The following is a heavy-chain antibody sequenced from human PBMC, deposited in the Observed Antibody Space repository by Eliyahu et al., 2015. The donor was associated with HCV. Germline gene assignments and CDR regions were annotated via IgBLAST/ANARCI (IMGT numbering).Heavy chain of an antibody. J-gene: IGHJ4*02. CDR2: IWYDGSNK. V-gene: IGHV3-33*01. CDR3: AREYSGSYFDY. CDR1: GFTFSSXG. Sequence: QVQLVESGGGVVQPGXSLXLSCAASGFTFSSXGMHWVRQAPGKGLEWVAVIWYDGSNKYYADSVKGRFTISRDNSKNTLYLQMNSLRAEDTAVYYCAREYSGSYFDYWGQGTLVTVSS. D-gene: IGHD1-26*01.